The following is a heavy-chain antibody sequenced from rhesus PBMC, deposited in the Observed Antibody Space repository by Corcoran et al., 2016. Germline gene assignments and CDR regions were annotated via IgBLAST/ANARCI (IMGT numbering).Heavy chain of an antibody. CDR1: GYSISSGYG. D-gene: IGHD3-16*01. CDR2: ISYSGST. V-gene: IGHV4-122*02. CDR3: ARSRYSGSYLDY. J-gene: IGHJ4*01. Sequence: QLQLQESGPGLVKPSETLSLTCAVSGYSISSGYGWSWIRQPPGKGLEWIGYISYSGSTSYNPSLKSRVTISRDTSKNQFSLKLSSVTAADTAVYYCARSRYSGSYLDYWVQGVLVTVSS.